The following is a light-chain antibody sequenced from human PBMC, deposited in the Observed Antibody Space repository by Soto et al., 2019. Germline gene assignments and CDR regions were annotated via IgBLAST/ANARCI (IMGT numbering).Light chain of an antibody. V-gene: IGKV1-39*01. CDR1: RSIGGL. Sequence: DIQMTQSPSSLSAFIGDRVTITCRASRSIGGLLAWYQHPPGRAPKLLIYESSKLHSGVPSRFSGSGSGTHFTLTISSLQPEDFATYYCQQGFSTPQSFGQGTKLKIK. CDR2: ESS. CDR3: QQGFSTPQS. J-gene: IGKJ2*03.